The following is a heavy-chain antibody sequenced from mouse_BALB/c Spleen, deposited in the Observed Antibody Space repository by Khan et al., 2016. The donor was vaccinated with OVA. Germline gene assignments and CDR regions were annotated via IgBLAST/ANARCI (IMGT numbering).Heavy chain of an antibody. V-gene: IGHV5-6*01. CDR3: ARLLPSYFDY. CDR1: GFPFSSYG. CDR2: ISSSSSYT. J-gene: IGHJ2*01. D-gene: IGHD1-1*01. Sequence: EVELVESGGDLVKPGGSLKLSCAASGFPFSSYGMSWVRQTPDKRLEWVATISSSSSYTYYPDSVKGRFTISRDNAKNTLYLQMSSLKSEDTAMYYCARLLPSYFDYWGQGTTRTVSS.